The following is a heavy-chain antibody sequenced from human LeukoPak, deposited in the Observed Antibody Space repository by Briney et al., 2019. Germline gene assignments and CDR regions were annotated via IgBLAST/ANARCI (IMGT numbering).Heavy chain of an antibody. J-gene: IGHJ4*02. CDR2: IYYNGAT. CDR1: GDSISSSY. D-gene: IGHD6-19*01. Sequence: SETLSLTCTVSGDSISSSYWSWIRQPPGKGLEWIGYIYYNGATNYNPSLKSRVTISVDTPKNQFSLKLSSVTTADAAVYYCARGQVAGTWDYWGQGILVTV. V-gene: IGHV4-59*01. CDR3: ARGQVAGTWDY.